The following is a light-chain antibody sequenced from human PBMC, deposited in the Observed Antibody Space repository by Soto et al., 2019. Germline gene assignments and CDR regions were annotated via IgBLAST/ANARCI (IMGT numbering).Light chain of an antibody. CDR3: QQYVSSPRT. V-gene: IGKV3-20*01. CDR2: GAS. CDR1: QSVISTS. Sequence: EIVLTQSPATLSLSPGERATLSCRSSQSVISTSLAWYQQKPGQAPRLLIYGASSRATGIPDRFSGSGSGTDFTLTISSLEPEDFAVYYCQQYVSSPRTFGQGTKVDIK. J-gene: IGKJ1*01.